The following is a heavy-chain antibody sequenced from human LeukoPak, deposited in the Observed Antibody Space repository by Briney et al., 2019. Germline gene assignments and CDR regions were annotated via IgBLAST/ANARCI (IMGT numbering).Heavy chain of an antibody. Sequence: AASVKVSCKASGYTFTGYYIHWVRQAPGQGLEWMGWINPNSGGTNYAQKFQGRVTMTRDTSISTAYMELSRLRSDDTAVYYCARDYGSGSYYQNPIYYMDVWGKGTTVTVSS. CDR2: INPNSGGT. V-gene: IGHV1-2*02. CDR3: ARDYGSGSYYQNPIYYMDV. J-gene: IGHJ6*03. D-gene: IGHD3-10*01. CDR1: GYTFTGYY.